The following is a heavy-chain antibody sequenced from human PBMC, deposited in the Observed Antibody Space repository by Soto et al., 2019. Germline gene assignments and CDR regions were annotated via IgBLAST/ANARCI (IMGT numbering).Heavy chain of an antibody. CDR3: ARGRRYYDSSGYYYASGYFDY. CDR2: INPSGGST. Sequence: APVKLSCTASGYPFTSYYMHWVRQAPGKGLEWMGIINPSGGSTSYAQKFQGRVTMTRDTSTSTVYLELSSLRSEDTAVYYCARGRRYYDSSGYYYASGYFDYWGQGTLVTVSS. D-gene: IGHD3-22*01. J-gene: IGHJ4*02. CDR1: GYPFTSYY. V-gene: IGHV1-46*01.